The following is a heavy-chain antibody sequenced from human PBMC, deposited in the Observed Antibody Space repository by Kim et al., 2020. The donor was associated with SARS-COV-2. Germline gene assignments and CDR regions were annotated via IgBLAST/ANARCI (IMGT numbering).Heavy chain of an antibody. V-gene: IGHV3-9*01. CDR1: GFTFDDYA. CDR2: ISWNSGSI. Sequence: GGSLRLSCAASGFTFDDYAMHWVRQAPGKGLEWVSGISWNSGSIGYADSVKGRFTISRDNAKNSLYLQMNSLRAEDTALYYCAKDVGLYRSGWYYDYYD. J-gene: IGHJ6*03. CDR3: AKDVGLYRSGWYYDYYD. D-gene: IGHD6-25*01.